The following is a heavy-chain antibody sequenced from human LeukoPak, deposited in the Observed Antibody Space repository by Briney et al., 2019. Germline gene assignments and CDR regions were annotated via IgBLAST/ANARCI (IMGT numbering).Heavy chain of an antibody. CDR2: IWYDGSNK. CDR1: GFTFSSYG. J-gene: IGHJ6*02. V-gene: IGHV3-33*01. Sequence: PGRSLRLSCAASGFTFSSYGMHWVRQAPGKGLEWVAVIWYDGSNKYYADSVKGRFTISRDNSKNTLYLQMNSLRAEDTAVYYCARSGPNYYDSSGYRRDYGMDVWGQGTTVTVSS. D-gene: IGHD3-22*01. CDR3: ARSGPNYYDSSGYRRDYGMDV.